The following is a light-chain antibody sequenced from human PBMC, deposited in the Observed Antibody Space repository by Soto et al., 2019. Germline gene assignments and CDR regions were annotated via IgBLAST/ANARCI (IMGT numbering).Light chain of an antibody. CDR2: EVS. CDR1: SSDIGAYNY. V-gene: IGLV2-14*01. J-gene: IGLJ3*02. CDR3: TSYASSSTLV. Sequence: QSALTQPASVSGSPGQSITISCTGNSSDIGAYNYVSWYQHHPGKAPKLIIYEVSRRPSGVSNRFSGSKSGNTASLTISGLQADDEADYYCTSYASSSTLVFGGGTKVTVL.